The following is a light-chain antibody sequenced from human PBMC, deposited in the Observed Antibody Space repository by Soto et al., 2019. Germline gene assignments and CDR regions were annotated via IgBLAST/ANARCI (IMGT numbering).Light chain of an antibody. CDR1: SSDVGGYNY. J-gene: IGLJ1*01. Sequence: QSARTQPASVSGSPGQSITISCTGTSSDVGGYNYVSWYQQHPGKAPKLMIYDVSNRPSGVSNRFSGSKSGNTASLTISGLQAEDEADYYCSSYTSSSTGVFGTGTKLTVL. V-gene: IGLV2-14*01. CDR2: DVS. CDR3: SSYTSSSTGV.